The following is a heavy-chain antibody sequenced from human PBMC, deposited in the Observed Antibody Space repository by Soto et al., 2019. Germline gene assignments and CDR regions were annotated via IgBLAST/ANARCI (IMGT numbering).Heavy chain of an antibody. D-gene: IGHD6-19*01. CDR1: GYTFTSYD. V-gene: IGHV1-8*01. CDR2: MNPNSGNT. Sequence: GASVKVSCKASGYTFTSYDINWVRQATGQGLEWMGWMNPNSGNTGYAQKFQGRVTMTRDTSTSTVYMELSSLGSEDTALHYCATGRGGWYKEFEYWGQGTLVTVSS. CDR3: ATGRGGWYKEFEY. J-gene: IGHJ4*02.